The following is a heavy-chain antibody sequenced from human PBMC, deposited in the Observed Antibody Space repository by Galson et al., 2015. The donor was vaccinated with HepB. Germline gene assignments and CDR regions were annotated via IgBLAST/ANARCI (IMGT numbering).Heavy chain of an antibody. Sequence: SLRLSCAASGFTFSSYAMSWVRQAPGKGLEWVSAISGSGGSTYYADSVKGRFTISRDNSKNTLYLQMNSLRAEDTAVYYCAGRRSRVGYYYYYYGMDVWGQGTTVTVSS. CDR2: ISGSGGST. CDR3: AGRRSRVGYYYYYYGMDV. D-gene: IGHD1-26*01. V-gene: IGHV3-23*01. J-gene: IGHJ6*02. CDR1: GFTFSSYA.